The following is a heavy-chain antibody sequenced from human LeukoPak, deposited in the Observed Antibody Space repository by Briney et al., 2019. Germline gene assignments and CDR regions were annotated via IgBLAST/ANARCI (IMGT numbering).Heavy chain of an antibody. CDR3: ARSYGDYVYYFDY. V-gene: IGHV4-31*11. CDR2: IYYSGST. D-gene: IGHD4-17*01. J-gene: IGHJ4*02. Sequence: SETLSLTCAVSGGSISSGGYYWSWIRQHPGKGLEWIGYIYYSGSTYYNPSLKSRVTISVGTSKNQFSLKLSSVTAADTAVYYCARSYGDYVYYFDYWGQGTLVTVSS. CDR1: GGSISSGGYY.